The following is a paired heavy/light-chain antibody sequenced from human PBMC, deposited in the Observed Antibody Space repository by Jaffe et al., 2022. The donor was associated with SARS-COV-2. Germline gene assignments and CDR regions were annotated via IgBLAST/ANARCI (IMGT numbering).Heavy chain of an antibody. CDR3: ARDRRDTFGAVVPFDS. CDR2: IYYSGST. CDR1: GGSISSGGYY. J-gene: IGHJ4*02. V-gene: IGHV4-31*03. D-gene: IGHD3-16*01. Sequence: QVQLQESGPGLVKPSQTLSLTCTVSGGSISSGGYYWGWIRQHPGKGLEWIGNIYYSGSTYYNPSLKSRISISIDTSKNQFSLRLSSVTAADTAVYFCARDRRDTFGAVVPFDSWGQGTLVTVSS.
Light chain of an antibody. V-gene: IGLV7-43*01. CDR1: SGAVTSAYY. Sequence: QTVVTQEPSLTVSPGGTVTLTCASSSGAVTSAYYPSWFQQKPGQAPRAVIYSTSNKHSWTPARFSGSLLGGKAALTLSAVQPEDEADYYCLLYYGGTRVFGGGTKLTVL. CDR3: LLYYGGTRV. CDR2: STS. J-gene: IGLJ2*01.